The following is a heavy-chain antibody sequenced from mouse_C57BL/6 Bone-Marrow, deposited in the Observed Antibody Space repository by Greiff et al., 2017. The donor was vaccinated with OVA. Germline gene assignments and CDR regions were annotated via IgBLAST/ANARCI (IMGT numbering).Heavy chain of an antibody. CDR1: GYAFTNYL. J-gene: IGHJ4*01. D-gene: IGHD1-1*01. Sequence: VQLQQSGAELVRPGTSVKVSCKASGYAFTNYLIEWVKQRPGQGLEWIGVINPGSGGTNYNEKFKGKATLTADKSSSTAYMQLSSLTSEDSAVYFCARWGGTTVVGNYYAMDYWGQGTSVTVSS. CDR2: INPGSGGT. V-gene: IGHV1-54*01. CDR3: ARWGGTTVVGNYYAMDY.